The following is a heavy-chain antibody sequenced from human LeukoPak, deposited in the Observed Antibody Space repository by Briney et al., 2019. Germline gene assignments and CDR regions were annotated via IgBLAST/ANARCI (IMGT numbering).Heavy chain of an antibody. V-gene: IGHV3-23*01. D-gene: IGHD3-10*01. J-gene: IGHJ4*02. CDR1: GFTFSSYA. Sequence: GGSLRFSCAASGFTFSSYAMSWVRQAPGKGLERVSAISGSGGSTYYADSVKGRFTISRDNSKNTLYLQMNSLRAEDTAVYYCAKGDVLLWFGELPEDYWGQGTLVTVSS. CDR3: AKGDVLLWFGELPEDY. CDR2: ISGSGGST.